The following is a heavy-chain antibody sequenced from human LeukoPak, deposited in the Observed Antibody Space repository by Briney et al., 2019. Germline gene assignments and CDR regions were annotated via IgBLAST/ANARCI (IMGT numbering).Heavy chain of an antibody. CDR2: ISSSSSYI. V-gene: IGHV3-21*01. D-gene: IGHD3-10*01. CDR1: GFTFSSYS. CDR3: ARAQDPNAMVRGVIIGWFDP. J-gene: IGHJ5*02. Sequence: MSGGSLRLSCAASGFTFSSYSMNWVRQAPGKGLEWVSSISSSSSYIYYADSVKGRFTISRDNAKNSLYLQMNSLRAEDTAVYYCARAQDPNAMVRGVIIGWFDPWGQGTLVTVSS.